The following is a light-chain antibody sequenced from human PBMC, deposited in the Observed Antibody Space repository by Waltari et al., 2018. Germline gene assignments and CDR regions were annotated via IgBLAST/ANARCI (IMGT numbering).Light chain of an antibody. CDR2: YND. CDR3: ATWDDSLKGPV. Sequence: QSVLSQPPSVSGAPRQRVTISCSGSRSNIGHNAVSWYQHLPGKTPKLLIFYNDVAPTGVYDRFSGTNSVTSAFLAIIRRQSDDEADYYCATWDDSLKGPVFGGGTKLTV. CDR1: RSNIGHNA. V-gene: IGLV1-36*01. J-gene: IGLJ2*01.